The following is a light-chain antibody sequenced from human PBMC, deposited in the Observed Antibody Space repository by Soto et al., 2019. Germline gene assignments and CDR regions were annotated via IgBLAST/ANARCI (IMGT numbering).Light chain of an antibody. Sequence: IPMTPSPSSLSASLRDKGTLTFRASQSISSYLNWYQQKPGKAPKLLIYAASSLQSGVPSRFSGSGSGTDFTLTISSLQPEDFATYYCQQSYSTPAFGPGTKVDIK. V-gene: IGKV1-39*01. CDR3: QQSYSTPA. J-gene: IGKJ3*01. CDR2: AAS. CDR1: QSISSY.